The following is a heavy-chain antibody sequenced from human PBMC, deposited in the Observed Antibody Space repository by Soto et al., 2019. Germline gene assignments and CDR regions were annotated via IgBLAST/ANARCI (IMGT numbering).Heavy chain of an antibody. V-gene: IGHV1-3*01. CDR3: ARDSGGDILTTITVYYYGMDV. J-gene: IGHJ6*02. D-gene: IGHD3-9*01. CDR2: INAGNGNT. CDR1: GYTFTSYA. Sequence: ASVKVSCKAPGYTFTSYAMHWVRQAPGQRLEWMGWINAGNGNTKYSQKFQGRVTITRDTSASTAYMELRSLRSDDTAVYYCARDSGGDILTTITVYYYGMDVWGQGTTVTVSS.